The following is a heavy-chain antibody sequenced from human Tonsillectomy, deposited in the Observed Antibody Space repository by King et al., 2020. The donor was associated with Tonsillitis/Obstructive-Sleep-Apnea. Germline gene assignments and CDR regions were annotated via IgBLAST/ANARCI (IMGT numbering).Heavy chain of an antibody. D-gene: IGHD2-2*02. Sequence: QLVQSGAEVKKPGSSVKVSCKASGGTFSSYAISWVRQAPGQGLEWMGGIIPIFCTANYAQKIQGSVTITADESTSTAYIELSSLRSEDTAVYYCARGGYYCSSTSCYIDAFDIWGQGTMVTVSS. J-gene: IGHJ3*02. CDR1: GGTFSSYA. CDR3: ARGGYYCSSTSCYIDAFDI. V-gene: IGHV1-69*12. CDR2: IIPIFCTA.